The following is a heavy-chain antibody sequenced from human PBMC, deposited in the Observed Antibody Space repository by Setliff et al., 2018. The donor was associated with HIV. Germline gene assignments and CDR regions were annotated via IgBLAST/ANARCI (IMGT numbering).Heavy chain of an antibody. D-gene: IGHD3-22*01. J-gene: IGHJ2*01. CDR2: IIPMSGTA. V-gene: IGHV1-69*06. Sequence: ASVKVSCKASGATFSSYAISWVRQAPGQGLEWMGRIIPMSGTAIYAQKFQGRVTITADKSTSTAYMELSSLRSDDTAVYFCARVSYYDSSGYYDYWYFDLWGRGTLVTVSS. CDR3: ARVSYYDSSGYYDYWYFDL. CDR1: GATFSSYA.